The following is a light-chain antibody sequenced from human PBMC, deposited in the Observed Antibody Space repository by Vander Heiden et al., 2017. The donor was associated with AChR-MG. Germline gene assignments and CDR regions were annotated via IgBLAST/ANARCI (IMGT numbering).Light chain of an antibody. CDR1: QSISSSY. J-gene: IGKJ3*01. Sequence: EIVLTQSPGTLSLSPGERATLSCRASQSISSSYLAWYQQKPGQAPRLLIYHASARATGIPDRFSGSGSGTDFSLTISRLEPEDFAVYYCQQYKTSPLTFGPGTKVDIK. CDR3: QQYKTSPLT. CDR2: HAS. V-gene: IGKV3-20*01.